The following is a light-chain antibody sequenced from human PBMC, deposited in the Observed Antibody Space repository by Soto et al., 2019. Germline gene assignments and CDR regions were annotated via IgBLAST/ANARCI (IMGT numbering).Light chain of an antibody. CDR1: QGIGVY. V-gene: IGKV1-27*01. Sequence: DIQMTQSPSSLSASLGDRVTITCRASQGIGVYLAWFQQKPGNVPKLLIYAASTLQSGVPSRFGGSGSGTDFTLTISSLQPEDVATYYCQKYNRAPLTFGGGTKVDIK. CDR2: AAS. J-gene: IGKJ4*01. CDR3: QKYNRAPLT.